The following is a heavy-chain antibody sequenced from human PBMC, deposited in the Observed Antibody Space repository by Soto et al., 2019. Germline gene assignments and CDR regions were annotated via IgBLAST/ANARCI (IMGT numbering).Heavy chain of an antibody. J-gene: IGHJ4*02. D-gene: IGHD5-12*01. CDR1: GGSISSSSYY. CDR3: ARRVDSGYDDLGSYFDY. V-gene: IGHV4-39*01. Sequence: SETLSLTCTVSGGSISSSSYYWGWIRQPPGKGLEWIGSIYYSGSTYYNPSLKSRVTISVDTSKYHFSLKLSSVTAADTAVYYCARRVDSGYDDLGSYFDYWGQGTLVTVSS. CDR2: IYYSGST.